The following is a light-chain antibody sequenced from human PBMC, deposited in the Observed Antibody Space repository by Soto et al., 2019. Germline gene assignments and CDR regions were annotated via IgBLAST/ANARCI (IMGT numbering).Light chain of an antibody. CDR1: QSVSSN. CDR2: GAS. CDR3: QHYNTYPGP. J-gene: IGKJ1*01. Sequence: EIVLTQSPATLSVSPGERATLSCRASQSVSSNLAWYQQKPGQAPRLLIYGASTRATGIPARFSGSGSGTEITLTISSLQPGDFAPYYTQHYNTYPGPLGQGPNV. V-gene: IGKV3-15*01.